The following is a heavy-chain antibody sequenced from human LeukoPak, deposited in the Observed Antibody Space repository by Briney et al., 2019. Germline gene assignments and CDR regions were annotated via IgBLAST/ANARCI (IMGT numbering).Heavy chain of an antibody. V-gene: IGHV1-18*01. J-gene: IGHJ3*02. CDR3: ARATVTVKSDAFDI. D-gene: IGHD4-17*01. Sequence: EASAKVSCKASGYTFTSYGISWVRQAPGQGLEWMGWISAYNGNTNYAQKLQGRVTMTTDTSTSTAYMELRSLRSDDTAVYYCARATVTVKSDAFDIWGQGTMVTVSS. CDR1: GYTFTSYG. CDR2: ISAYNGNT.